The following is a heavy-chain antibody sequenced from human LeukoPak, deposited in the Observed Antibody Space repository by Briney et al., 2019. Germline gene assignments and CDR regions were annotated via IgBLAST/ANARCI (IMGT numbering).Heavy chain of an antibody. Sequence: SVKVSCKASGGTFSSYAISWVRQAPGQGLEWMGGIIPIFGTANYAQKFQGRVTITTDGSTSTAYMELSSLRSEDTAVYYCARVKRSSSGFDPWGQGTLVTVSS. D-gene: IGHD6-6*01. CDR1: GGTFSSYA. V-gene: IGHV1-69*05. CDR3: ARVKRSSSGFDP. CDR2: IIPIFGTA. J-gene: IGHJ5*02.